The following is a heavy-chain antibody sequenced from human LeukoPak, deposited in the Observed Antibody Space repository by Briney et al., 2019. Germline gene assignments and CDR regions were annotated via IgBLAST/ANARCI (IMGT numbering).Heavy chain of an antibody. J-gene: IGHJ4*02. D-gene: IGHD3-10*01. CDR1: GFTVSTNY. CDR3: ARALPTGYGSGSFRDY. V-gene: IGHV3-7*03. Sequence: QPGGSLRLSCAASGFTVSTNYMSWVRQAPGKGLEWVANIKQDGSEKYYVDSVKGRFTISRDNAKNSLYLQMNSLRAEDTAVYYCARALPTGYGSGSFRDYWGQGTLVTVSS. CDR2: IKQDGSEK.